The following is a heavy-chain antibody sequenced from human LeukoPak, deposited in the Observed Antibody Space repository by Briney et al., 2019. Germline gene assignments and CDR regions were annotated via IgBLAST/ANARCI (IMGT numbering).Heavy chain of an antibody. CDR3: ARGPTYYYDSSGYSFFFQH. CDR2: INHSGST. CDR1: GGSISGYY. V-gene: IGHV4-34*01. Sequence: PSETLSLTCTVSGGSISGYYWSWIRQPPGKGLEWIGEINHSGSTNYNPSLKSRVTISVDTSKNQFSLKLSSVTAADTAVYYCARGPTYYYDSSGYSFFFQHWGQGTLVTVSS. J-gene: IGHJ1*01. D-gene: IGHD3-22*01.